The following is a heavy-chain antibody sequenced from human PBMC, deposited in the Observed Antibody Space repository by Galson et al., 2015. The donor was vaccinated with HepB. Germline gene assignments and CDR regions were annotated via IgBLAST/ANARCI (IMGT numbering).Heavy chain of an antibody. CDR3: AWGSSSWQEDGFWGYFDY. J-gene: IGHJ4*02. D-gene: IGHD6-13*01. Sequence: SVKVSCKASGGTFSSYAISWVRQAPGQGLEWMGGIIPIFGTANYAQKFQGRVTITADESTSTAYMELSSLRSEDTAVYYCAWGSSSWQEDGFWGYFDYWGQGTLVTVSS. CDR1: GGTFSSYA. V-gene: IGHV1-69*13. CDR2: IIPIFGTA.